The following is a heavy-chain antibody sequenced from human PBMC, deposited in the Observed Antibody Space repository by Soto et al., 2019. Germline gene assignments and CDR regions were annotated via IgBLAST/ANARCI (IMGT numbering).Heavy chain of an antibody. J-gene: IGHJ4*02. D-gene: IGHD3-22*01. CDR3: AKDPTYYYDSSGGLGDY. CDR2: ISGSGGST. CDR1: GFTFSSYA. V-gene: IGHV3-23*01. Sequence: GGSLRLSCAASGFTFSSYAMSWVRQAPGKGLEWVSAISGSGGSTYYADSVKGRFTISRDNSKNTLYLQMNSLRAEDTAVYYCAKDPTYYYDSSGGLGDYWGQGTLVTVSS.